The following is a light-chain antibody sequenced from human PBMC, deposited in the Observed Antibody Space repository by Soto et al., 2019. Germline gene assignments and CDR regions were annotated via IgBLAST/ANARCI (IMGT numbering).Light chain of an antibody. CDR2: ASS. J-gene: IGKJ1*01. CDR1: QGIINE. V-gene: IGKV1-17*01. CDR3: LQHNSYSEA. Sequence: GDRVTITCRASQGIINELSCFQQRPGNAPTLLISASSRLQSGFPSRFSGSGSGKEFTLTISSLQPEDFATYYCLQHNSYSEACGQGTKVDI.